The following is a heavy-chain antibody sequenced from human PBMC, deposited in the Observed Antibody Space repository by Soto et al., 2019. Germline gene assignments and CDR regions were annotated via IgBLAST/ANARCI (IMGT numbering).Heavy chain of an antibody. Sequence: SETLSLTCTVSGGSISSSSYYWGWIRQPPGKGLEWIGSIYYSGSTYYNPSLKSRVTISVDTSKNQFSLKLSSVTAADTAVYYCARLIKMWSRGTSIEYFQHWGQGTLVTVSS. V-gene: IGHV4-39*01. J-gene: IGHJ1*01. CDR3: ARLIKMWSRGTSIEYFQH. CDR1: GGSISSSSYY. CDR2: IYYSGST. D-gene: IGHD2-21*01.